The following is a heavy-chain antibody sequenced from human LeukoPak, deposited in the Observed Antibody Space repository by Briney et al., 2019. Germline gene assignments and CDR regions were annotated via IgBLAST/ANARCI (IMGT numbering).Heavy chain of an antibody. D-gene: IGHD3-10*02. V-gene: IGHV3-7*01. CDR3: AELGITMIGGV. CDR2: IKQDGTEK. Sequence: GGSLRLSCAASGFTFTTYWMSWVRQAPGRGLEWVANIKQDGTEKYYVDSVKGRFTISRDNAKNSLYLQMNSLRVEDTAVYYCAELGITMIGGVWGKGTTVTISS. J-gene: IGHJ6*04. CDR1: GFTFTTYW.